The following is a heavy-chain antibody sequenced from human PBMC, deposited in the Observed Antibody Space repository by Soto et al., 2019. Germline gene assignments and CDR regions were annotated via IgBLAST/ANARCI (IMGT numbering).Heavy chain of an antibody. D-gene: IGHD3-22*01. CDR1: GGSFSRYY. J-gene: IGHJ4*02. CDR3: ARGLVTYYYESSGYSRRLYFDY. CDR2: INHSGST. V-gene: IGHV4-34*01. Sequence: QVQLQQWGAGLLKPSETLSLTCAVYGGSFSRYYWSWIRQPPGKGLEWIGEINHSGSTNYNPSLKIRVTISVDTSKNHFALKLRSVTAADTAVYYCARGLVTYYYESSGYSRRLYFDYWGQGTLVTVSS.